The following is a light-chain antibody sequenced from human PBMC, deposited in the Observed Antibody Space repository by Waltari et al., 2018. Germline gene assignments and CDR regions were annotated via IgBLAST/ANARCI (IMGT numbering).Light chain of an antibody. V-gene: IGLV1-44*01. CDR2: SNT. Sequence: QPVVTQPPSASGTPGQRVTISCSGSSSNIERNPVNWYQQLPGRAPKLLIYSNTHRPSGVPDRFSASTSGRSASLAISGLQSEDEGNYYCASWDYSLNGVVYGGGTKLTVL. CDR3: ASWDYSLNGVV. CDR1: SSNIERNP. J-gene: IGLJ2*01.